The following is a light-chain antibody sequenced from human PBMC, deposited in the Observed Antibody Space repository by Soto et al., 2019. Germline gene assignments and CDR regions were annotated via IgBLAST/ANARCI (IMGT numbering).Light chain of an antibody. CDR3: EEYKDWRSLT. V-gene: IGKV3D-15*01. CDR2: GAS. J-gene: IGKJ4*01. Sequence: EIAMTQSPVTLSASPGERVTLSCRASQSANINLAWYQQRPGQAPRVLIYGASNRASGIPDRVTGSGSETDFTRTINSLEPDGFGLYYCEEYKDWRSLTFGGGTRVEIK. CDR1: QSANIN.